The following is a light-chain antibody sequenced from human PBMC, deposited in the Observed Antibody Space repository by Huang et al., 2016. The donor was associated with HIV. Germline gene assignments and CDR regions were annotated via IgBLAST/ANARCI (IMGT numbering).Light chain of an antibody. CDR2: KAS. CDR1: QSISSS. V-gene: IGKV1-5*03. CDR3: QQYKIYSWT. Sequence: DIQMTQSPSTLSASVGDRVTITCRASQSISSSLARYQQKPGKAPKLLIYKASNLESGVPSTFSGSGSGTEFTLTISSLQPDDFATYYCQQYKIYSWTFGQGTKVEIK. J-gene: IGKJ1*01.